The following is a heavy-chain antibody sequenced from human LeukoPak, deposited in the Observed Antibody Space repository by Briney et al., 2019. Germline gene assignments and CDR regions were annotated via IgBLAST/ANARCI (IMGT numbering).Heavy chain of an antibody. CDR2: IYTSGST. V-gene: IGHV4-61*02. Sequence: NPSQTLSLTCTVSGGSISSGSYYWSWIRQPAGKGLEWIWRIYTSGSTNYNPSPKSRVTISVDTYKNHFSLKLSSVTAAETAVYYCARGLYYDFWSGYLTPYYFDYWGQGTLVTVSS. CDR3: ARGLYYDFWSGYLTPYYFDY. J-gene: IGHJ4*02. D-gene: IGHD3-3*01. CDR1: GGSISSGSYY.